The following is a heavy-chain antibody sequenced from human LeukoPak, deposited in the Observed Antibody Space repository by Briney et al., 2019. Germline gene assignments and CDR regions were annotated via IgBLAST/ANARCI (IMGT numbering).Heavy chain of an antibody. CDR2: ISAYNGNT. V-gene: IGHV1-18*01. D-gene: IGHD2-2*01. J-gene: IGHJ6*03. CDR3: ARGGYCSSTSCPGYYYYYYMDV. Sequence: ASVKVSCKASGYTFTSYGISWVRQAPGQGLEWMGWISAYNGNTNYAQKLQGRVTMTTDTSTSTAYMELRSLRSDDTAVYYCARGGYCSSTSCPGYYYYYYMDVWGKGTTVTVSS. CDR1: GYTFTSYG.